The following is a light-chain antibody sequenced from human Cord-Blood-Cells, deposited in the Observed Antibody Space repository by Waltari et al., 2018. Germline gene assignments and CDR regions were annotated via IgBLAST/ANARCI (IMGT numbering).Light chain of an antibody. CDR3: SSYAGSSNWV. J-gene: IGLJ2*01. Sequence: QSALTQPPSASGSPGQSVTISCTGTSSDVGGYNYVSWYQQHPGKAPKLMIYDVSKRPSGVSDRFSGSKSGNTASLTVSGLQAEDEADYYCSSYAGSSNWVFGGGTKLTVL. CDR1: SSDVGGYNY. V-gene: IGLV2-8*01. CDR2: DVS.